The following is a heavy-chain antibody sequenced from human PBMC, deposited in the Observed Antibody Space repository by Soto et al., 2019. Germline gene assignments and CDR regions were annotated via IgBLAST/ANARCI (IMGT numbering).Heavy chain of an antibody. CDR1: GGSISSADYY. J-gene: IGHJ6*03. CDR3: AMNTVTYYYYMAV. CDR2: IHYSRRT. V-gene: IGHV4-31*03. Sequence: QVLLQESGPGLLKPSQTLSLTCTFSGGSISSADYYWSWIRQHPGKALEWIGYIHYSRRTYYNPSLNSRVTISPDSSKSQLSLTLSSVTAADTAVYYCAMNTVTYYYYMAVWGKGTTVTVSS. D-gene: IGHD4-17*01.